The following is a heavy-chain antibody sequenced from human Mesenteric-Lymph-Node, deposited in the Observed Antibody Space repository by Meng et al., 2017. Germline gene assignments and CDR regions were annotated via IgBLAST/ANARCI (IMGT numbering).Heavy chain of an antibody. CDR1: GFTFSSYW. Sequence: GESLKISCAASGFTFSSYWMSWVRQAPGKGLEWVANIKQDGSEKYYVDSVKGRFTISRDNAKNSLYLQMNSLRAEDTAVYYCARDGRGWYFDYWGQGTLVTVSS. J-gene: IGHJ4*02. CDR3: ARDGRGWYFDY. CDR2: IKQDGSEK. D-gene: IGHD6-19*01. V-gene: IGHV3-7*01.